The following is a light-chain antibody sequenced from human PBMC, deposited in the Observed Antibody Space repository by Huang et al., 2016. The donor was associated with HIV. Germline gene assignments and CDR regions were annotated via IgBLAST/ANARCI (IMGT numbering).Light chain of an antibody. V-gene: IGKV3-15*01. CDR2: GAS. CDR1: QTVIRN. Sequence: VMTQSPATLSVSPGERVTLSCRASQTVIRNLAWYQQRPGQPPRLRVYGASVRAAGVPDRFSGSGSGTDFTLTITSLQSEDFAIYYCQQYNRWPPLTFGGGTKVETK. J-gene: IGKJ4*01. CDR3: QQYNRWPPLT.